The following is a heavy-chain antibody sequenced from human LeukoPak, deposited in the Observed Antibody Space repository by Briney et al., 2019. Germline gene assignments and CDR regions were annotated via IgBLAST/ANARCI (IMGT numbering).Heavy chain of an antibody. D-gene: IGHD3-3*01. CDR2: IYSGGST. J-gene: IGHJ6*03. CDR3: ARGPSYYDFWSGLRGRNYYYYYMDV. Sequence: PGGSLRLSCAASGFTVSSNYMSWVRQAPGKGLEWVSVIYSGGSTYYADSVEGRFTISRDNSKDTLYLQMDSLRAEDTAVYYCARGPSYYDFWSGLRGRNYYYYYMDVWGKGTTVTVSS. CDR1: GFTVSSNY. V-gene: IGHV3-53*01.